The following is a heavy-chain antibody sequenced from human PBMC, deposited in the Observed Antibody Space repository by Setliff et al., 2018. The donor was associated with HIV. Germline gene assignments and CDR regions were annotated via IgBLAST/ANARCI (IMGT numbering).Heavy chain of an antibody. V-gene: IGHV1-3*04. CDR1: GYIFTMYT. CDR3: AREPAGSGSGSFGF. J-gene: IGHJ4*02. Sequence: ASVKVSCKASGYIFTMYTMYWVRQAPGQGLEWMGRINTVNGNTKYSQNFQGRVTITRDTSANTANMELSSLRSEDTAVYYCAREPAGSGSGSFGFWGQGTLVTVSS. D-gene: IGHD3-10*01. CDR2: INTVNGNT.